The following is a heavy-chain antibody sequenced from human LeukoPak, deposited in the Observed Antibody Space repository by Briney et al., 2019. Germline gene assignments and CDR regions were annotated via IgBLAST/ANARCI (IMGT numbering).Heavy chain of an antibody. CDR2: ISSSSSYI. J-gene: IGHJ5*02. Sequence: GGSLRLSCAASGFTFSSYSMNWVRQAPGKGLEWVSSISSSSSYIYYADSVKGRFTISRDNAKNSLYLQMNSLRAEDTAVYYCARDLSPIAAAGLDPWGQGTLVTVSS. CDR3: ARDLSPIAAAGLDP. CDR1: GFTFSSYS. V-gene: IGHV3-21*01. D-gene: IGHD6-13*01.